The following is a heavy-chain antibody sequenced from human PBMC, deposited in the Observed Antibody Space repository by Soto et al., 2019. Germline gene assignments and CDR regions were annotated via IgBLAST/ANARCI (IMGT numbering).Heavy chain of an antibody. CDR2: IYYSGST. Sequence: SETLSLTCTVSGDSISSYYWSWIRQPPGKGLEWIGYIYYSGSTNYNPSLKSRVTISVDTSKNQFSLKLSSVTAADTAVYYCARVGGHDAFDIWGQGTMVTVSS. V-gene: IGHV4-59*01. D-gene: IGHD1-26*01. J-gene: IGHJ3*02. CDR3: ARVGGHDAFDI. CDR1: GDSISSYY.